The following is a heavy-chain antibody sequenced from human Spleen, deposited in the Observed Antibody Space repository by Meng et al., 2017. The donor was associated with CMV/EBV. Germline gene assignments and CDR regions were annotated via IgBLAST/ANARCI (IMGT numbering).Heavy chain of an antibody. D-gene: IGHD4-23*01. CDR1: GDSISSRDFY. CDR2: IYYRGTT. Sequence: LRLSCTVSGDSISSRDFYWSWIRQPPGKGLEWIGYIYYRGTTHYNPSLKTRLTISLDTSKNQFSLNLRSVTAADTAVYYCARAPDNGGNLDFWGQGTLVTVSS. CDR3: ARAPDNGGNLDF. J-gene: IGHJ4*02. V-gene: IGHV4-30-4*08.